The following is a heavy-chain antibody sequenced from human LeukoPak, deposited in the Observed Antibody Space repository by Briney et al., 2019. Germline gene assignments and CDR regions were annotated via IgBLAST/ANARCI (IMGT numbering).Heavy chain of an antibody. D-gene: IGHD6-6*01. J-gene: IGHJ4*02. CDR1: GFTFSNYV. Sequence: GGSLRLSCAGSGFTFSNYVMGWVRQPPGEGLQWVSVISGSGITTYYARSVKGRFTISRDNSKNTLYLQMNNLRAEDTAIYYCAKTGLYSSSSRGYFDYWGQGTLVTVSS. V-gene: IGHV3-23*01. CDR3: AKTGLYSSSSRGYFDY. CDR2: ISGSGITT.